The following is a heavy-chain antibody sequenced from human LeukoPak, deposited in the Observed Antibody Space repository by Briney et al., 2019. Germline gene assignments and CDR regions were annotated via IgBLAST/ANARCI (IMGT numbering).Heavy chain of an antibody. CDR2: IIPIFGTA. Sequence: ASVKGSCKASGGTFSSYAISWVRQAPGQGLEWMGGIIPIFGTANYAQKFQGRVTITADESTSTAYMELSSLRSEDTAVYYCARTRLLWFGELSGYYYYGMDVWGQGTTVTVSS. V-gene: IGHV1-69*13. D-gene: IGHD3-10*01. CDR3: ARTRLLWFGELSGYYYYGMDV. CDR1: GGTFSSYA. J-gene: IGHJ6*02.